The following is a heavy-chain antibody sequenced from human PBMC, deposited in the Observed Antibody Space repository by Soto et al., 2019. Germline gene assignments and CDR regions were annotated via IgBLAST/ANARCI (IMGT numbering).Heavy chain of an antibody. D-gene: IGHD5-12*01. Sequence: WGSLRLSCAASGFPFSIYGMHWVRQSPGKGLEWVAFISYDGSNKYYADSVKGRFTISRDNSKNTLYLQMNSLRAEDKAVYYCAKLNPHRTPCGFDPWGQGTLFPVSS. J-gene: IGHJ5*02. V-gene: IGHV3-30*18. CDR3: AKLNPHRTPCGFDP. CDR2: ISYDGSNK. CDR1: GFPFSIYG.